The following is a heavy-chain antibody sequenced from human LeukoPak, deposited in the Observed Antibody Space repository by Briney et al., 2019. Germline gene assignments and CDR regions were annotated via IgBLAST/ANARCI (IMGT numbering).Heavy chain of an antibody. D-gene: IGHD5-18*01. CDR2: IIPIFGTA. CDR3: ARDRYSYGYDY. Sequence: EASVKVSCAASGGTFSSYAISWVRQAPAQGLEWMGRIIPIFGTANYAQEVQGRVTITTNESTSTAYMELRSQRSEYTAVYDCARDRYSYGYDYWCQGTPGTVSS. J-gene: IGHJ4*02. V-gene: IGHV1-69*05. CDR1: GGTFSSYA.